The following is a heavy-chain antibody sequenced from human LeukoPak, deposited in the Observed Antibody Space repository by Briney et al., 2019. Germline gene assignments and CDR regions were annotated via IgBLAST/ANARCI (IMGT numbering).Heavy chain of an antibody. J-gene: IGHJ1*01. CDR1: GGSVSSSSHY. V-gene: IGHV4-39*01. D-gene: IGHD2-15*01. CDR3: ARRDCSGGSCYFQP. Sequence: SETLSLTCTVSGGSVSSSSHYWNWIRQPPGKGLEWIGTIYYSGSTNYNPSLQSRVTISVDTSKNQFSLRLSSVTAADTAMYYCARRDCSGGSCYFQPWGQGTLVTVSS. CDR2: IYYSGST.